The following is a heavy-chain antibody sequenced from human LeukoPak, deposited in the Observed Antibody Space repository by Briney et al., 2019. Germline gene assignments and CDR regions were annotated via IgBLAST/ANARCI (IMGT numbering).Heavy chain of an antibody. J-gene: IGHJ4*02. CDR3: ARQPKTVIAVAGNFDY. V-gene: IGHV4-39*01. CDR2: IYYSGST. CDR1: GGSISSSSYY. Sequence: SETLTLTCTVSGGSISSSSYYWGWIRQPPGKGLEWIGSIYYSGSTYYNPSLKSRVTISVDTSKNQFSLKLSSVTAADTAVYYCARQPKTVIAVAGNFDYWGQGTLVTVSS. D-gene: IGHD6-19*01.